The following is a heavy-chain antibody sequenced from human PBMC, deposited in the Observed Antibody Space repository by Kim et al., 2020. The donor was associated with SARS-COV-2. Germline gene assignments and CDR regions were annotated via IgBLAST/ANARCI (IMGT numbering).Heavy chain of an antibody. CDR2: ISYDGSNK. CDR1: GFTFSSYA. Sequence: GGSLRLSCAAPGFTFSSYAMHWVRQAPGKGLEWVAVISYDGSNKYYADSVKGLFTISRDNSKNTLYLQMNSLRAEDTAVYYCARDIGCSSTSCYVAYYYG. D-gene: IGHD2-2*01. V-gene: IGHV3-30*04. CDR3: ARDIGCSSTSCYVAYYYG. J-gene: IGHJ6*01.